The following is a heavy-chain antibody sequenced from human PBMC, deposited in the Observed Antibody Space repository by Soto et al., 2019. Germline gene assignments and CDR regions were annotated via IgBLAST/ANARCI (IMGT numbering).Heavy chain of an antibody. D-gene: IGHD2-2*01. CDR1: GFTFTTDW. V-gene: IGHV3-7*01. CDR2: IKRDGSES. Sequence: GGSLRLSCAASGFTFTTDWASWVRQAPGKGLEWVANIKRDGSESNYADSVKGRFTISRDNSKNTLYLQMNSLRAEDTAVYYCARDALEYCSSTSCYEFDYWGQGTLVTVSS. CDR3: ARDALEYCSSTSCYEFDY. J-gene: IGHJ4*02.